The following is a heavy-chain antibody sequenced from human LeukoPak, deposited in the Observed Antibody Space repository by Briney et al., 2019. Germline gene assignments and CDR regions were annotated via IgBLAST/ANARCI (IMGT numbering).Heavy chain of an antibody. V-gene: IGHV4-59*12. CDR1: GGSISSYH. D-gene: IGHD1-26*01. Sequence: PSETLSLTCTVSGGSISSYHWSWIRQPPGKGLECIGFIYYSGSTNYNPSLKSRVTISVDKSKNQFSLKLSSVTAADTAVYYCARLIVGAKPGFRDYWGQGTLVTVSS. J-gene: IGHJ4*02. CDR3: ARLIVGAKPGFRDY. CDR2: IYYSGST.